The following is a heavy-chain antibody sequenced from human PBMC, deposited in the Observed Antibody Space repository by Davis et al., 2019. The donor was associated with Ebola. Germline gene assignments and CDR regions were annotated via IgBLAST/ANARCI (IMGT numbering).Heavy chain of an antibody. CDR1: GFTFSSYA. J-gene: IGHJ6*02. V-gene: IGHV3-48*03. Sequence: GGSLRLSCAASGFTFSSYAMNWVRQAPGKGLEWVSCISSSGSTIYYADSVKGRFTISRHNAKNSLYLQMKRLRAEDTAVYYWARDQVVDTAMVTLDYYYGMDVWGQGTTVTVSS. CDR2: ISSSGSTI. CDR3: ARDQVVDTAMVTLDYYYGMDV. D-gene: IGHD5-18*01.